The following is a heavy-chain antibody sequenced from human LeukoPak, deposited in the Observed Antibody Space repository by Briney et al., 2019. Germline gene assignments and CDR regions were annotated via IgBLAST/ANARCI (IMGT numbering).Heavy chain of an antibody. Sequence: ASVKVSCKASGYTFTIYAMHWVRRAPGQGLEWMGWINAGNGNTKYSQKFQGRVTITRDTSASTAYMELSSLRSEDTAVYYCARVIVPGTTSLRVMRPFGAFDIWGQGTMVTVSS. D-gene: IGHD1-1*01. CDR1: GYTFTIYA. V-gene: IGHV1-3*01. CDR3: ARVIVPGTTSLRVMRPFGAFDI. CDR2: INAGNGNT. J-gene: IGHJ3*02.